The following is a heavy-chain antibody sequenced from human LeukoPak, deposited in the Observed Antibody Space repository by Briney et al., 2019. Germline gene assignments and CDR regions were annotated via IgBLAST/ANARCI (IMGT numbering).Heavy chain of an antibody. J-gene: IGHJ6*02. D-gene: IGHD5-18*01. CDR2: ISGSSQSI. CDR1: EFTFSNYS. CDR3: ARDGNNYGYGMDV. V-gene: IGHV3-48*04. Sequence: GGSLRLSCAASEFTFSNYSMNWVRQAPGKGLEWVSYISGSSQSISYADSVKGRFTISRDNAKNSLFLQMNRLRVEGTAVYYCARDGNNYGYGMDVWGHGTTVTVSS.